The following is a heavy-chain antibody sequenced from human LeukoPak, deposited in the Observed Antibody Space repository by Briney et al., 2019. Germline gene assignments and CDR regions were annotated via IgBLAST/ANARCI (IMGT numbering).Heavy chain of an antibody. CDR3: AKDRGRYCSGGSCYTTHCFDY. Sequence: GGSLRLSCAASGFTLSSYWMSWVRQAPGKGLEWVANMSYDGSEKYYVDSVKGRFTISRDNAKNSLYLQMNSLRAEDTAVYYCAKDRGRYCSGGSCYTTHCFDYWGQGTLVTVSS. D-gene: IGHD2-15*01. CDR1: GFTLSSYW. J-gene: IGHJ4*02. CDR2: MSYDGSEK. V-gene: IGHV3-7*01.